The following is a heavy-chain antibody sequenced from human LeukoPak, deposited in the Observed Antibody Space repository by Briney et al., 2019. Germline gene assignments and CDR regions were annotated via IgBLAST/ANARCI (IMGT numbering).Heavy chain of an antibody. V-gene: IGHV5-51*01. CDR1: AYNFTNYW. CDR2: IYPGDSDT. Sequence: GESLKISCEGSAYNFTNYWIGWVRQMPGKGLEWMGLIYPGDSDTRYSPSFQGQVTISADKSINTAHLQWSSLKASDTAMYYCARLIYQTSDWYPSFDYWGQGTLVTVSS. D-gene: IGHD6-19*01. CDR3: ARLIYQTSDWYPSFDY. J-gene: IGHJ4*02.